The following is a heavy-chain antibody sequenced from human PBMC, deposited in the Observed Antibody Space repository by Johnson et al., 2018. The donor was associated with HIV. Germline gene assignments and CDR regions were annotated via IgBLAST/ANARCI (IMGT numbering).Heavy chain of an antibody. V-gene: IGHV3-20*04. CDR1: GLTFDDYG. CDR3: ARDRGGTRGAFDI. Sequence: VQLVESGGCVVRPGGSLRLSCAASGLTFDDYGMSWVRQAPGKGLEWVSGINWNGGSTGSADSVKGRFTISRDNAKNSLYLQMNSLRAEDTAVYYCARDRGGTRGAFDIWGQGTMVTVSS. J-gene: IGHJ3*02. D-gene: IGHD1-1*01. CDR2: INWNGGST.